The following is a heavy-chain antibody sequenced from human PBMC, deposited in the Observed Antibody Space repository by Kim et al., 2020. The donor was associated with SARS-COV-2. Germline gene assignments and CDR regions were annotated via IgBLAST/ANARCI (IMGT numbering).Heavy chain of an antibody. Sequence: YDGSKKDYADTGKGRFTISIENSRNTRYLQMNSLTAEDTAVYFCARDSAYWGQGTLVTVSS. CDR2: YDGSKK. V-gene: IGHV3-33*01. CDR3: ARDSAY. J-gene: IGHJ4*02.